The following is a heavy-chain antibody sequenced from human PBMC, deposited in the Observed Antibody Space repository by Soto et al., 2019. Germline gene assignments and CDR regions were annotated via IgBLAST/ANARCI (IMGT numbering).Heavy chain of an antibody. CDR1: GYTLPNYS. CDR2: INPGSGYT. V-gene: IGHV1-3*01. D-gene: IGHD2-8*01. J-gene: IGHJ4*02. Sequence: QVQFVQYGAEVKKPGASVRLSCKPSGYTLPNYSIQWVRQAAGQGLQWLGWINPGSGYTEYSQRFQGRVTLSRDNSASTFYMDLTSLTSEDTAVYFCTRDLNGGNPFDYWGQGTLVTVSS. CDR3: TRDLNGGNPFDY.